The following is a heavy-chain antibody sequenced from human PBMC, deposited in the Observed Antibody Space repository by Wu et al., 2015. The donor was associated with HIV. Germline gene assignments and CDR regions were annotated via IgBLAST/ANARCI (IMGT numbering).Heavy chain of an antibody. V-gene: IGHV1-2*02. D-gene: IGHD3-22*01. J-gene: IGHJ6*02. CDR1: GYTFTGYY. CDR3: ARNGRFQFTLIVVVTGWCLLYI. Sequence: QVQLIQSGAEVKKPGASVKVSCKASGYTFTGYYMHWLRQAPGQGPEWMGWINPNSGDRNFAQYFQGRVTMTWDTSISSGYMELSSLISDDTAVYYCARNGRFQFTLIVVVTGWCLLYIWGQGTTVSVSS. CDR2: INPNSGDR.